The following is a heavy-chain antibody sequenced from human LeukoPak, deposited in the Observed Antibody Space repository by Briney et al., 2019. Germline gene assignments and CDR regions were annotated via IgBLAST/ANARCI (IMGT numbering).Heavy chain of an antibody. Sequence: PSETLSLTCTVSGGSISSYYWSWIRQPPGKGLEWIGYIYYSGSTNYNPSLKSRVTISVDTSKNQFSLKLSSVTAADTAVYYCARGEIAVAGTGLYYYYYGMDVWGQGTTVTVSS. V-gene: IGHV4-59*12. CDR2: IYYSGST. CDR1: GGSISSYY. D-gene: IGHD6-19*01. CDR3: ARGEIAVAGTGLYYYYYGMDV. J-gene: IGHJ6*02.